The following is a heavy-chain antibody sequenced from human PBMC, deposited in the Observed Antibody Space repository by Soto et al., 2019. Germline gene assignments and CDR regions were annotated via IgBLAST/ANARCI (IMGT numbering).Heavy chain of an antibody. D-gene: IGHD3-22*01. CDR2: ISGSGGST. Sequence: GGSLRLSCAASGFTFSSYAMSWVRQAPGKGLEWVSAISGSGGSTYYADSVKGRFTISRDNSKNTLYLQMNSLRDEDTAVYYCAKFRREDYYDSSGYWYFDLWGRGTLVTVSS. CDR1: GFTFSSYA. J-gene: IGHJ2*01. CDR3: AKFRREDYYDSSGYWYFDL. V-gene: IGHV3-23*01.